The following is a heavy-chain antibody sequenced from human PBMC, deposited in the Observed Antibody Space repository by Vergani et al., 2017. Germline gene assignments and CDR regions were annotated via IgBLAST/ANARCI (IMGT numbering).Heavy chain of an antibody. D-gene: IGHD6-6*01. CDR2: ISWNSNSI. CDR1: GFTSAGYA. V-gene: IGHV3-9*02. CDR3: AKDLGTSSGGGWFDP. Sequence: EVQLEESGGGLVLPGRSLRLSCVASGFTSAGYAMHWVRQAPGKGLEWVSGISWNSNSIGYADSVKGRFTISRDNAKNSLYLQMNSPIAEDTALYYCAKDLGTSSGGGWFDPWGQGTLVTVSS. J-gene: IGHJ5*02.